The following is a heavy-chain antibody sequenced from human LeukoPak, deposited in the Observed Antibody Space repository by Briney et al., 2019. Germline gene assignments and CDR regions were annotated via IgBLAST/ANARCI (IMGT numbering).Heavy chain of an antibody. Sequence: SETLSLTCAVYGGSFSGYYWSWIRQPPGKGLEWIGEINHSGSTNYNPSLKSRVTISVDTSKSQFSLKLSSVTAADTAVYYCARGLTYYDFWSGYVIDYFDYWGQGTLVTVSS. V-gene: IGHV4-34*01. D-gene: IGHD3-3*01. CDR3: ARGLTYYDFWSGYVIDYFDY. CDR2: INHSGST. CDR1: GGSFSGYY. J-gene: IGHJ4*02.